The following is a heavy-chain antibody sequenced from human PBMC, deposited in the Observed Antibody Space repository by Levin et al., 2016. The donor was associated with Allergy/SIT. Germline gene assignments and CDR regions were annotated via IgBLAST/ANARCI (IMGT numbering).Heavy chain of an antibody. CDR3: ARAREGGWYFDC. CDR1: GDSVSSNTSA. J-gene: IGHJ4*02. CDR2: AYYRSKWNN. D-gene: IGHD1-26*01. Sequence: SETLSLTCDISGDSVSSNTSAWNWFRQSPSRGLEWLGRAYYRSKWNNDYTGSVKSRITINPDTSKNQFSLQLDSVTPKDTAIYYCARAREGGWYFDCWGQGTLVTVSS. V-gene: IGHV6-1*01.